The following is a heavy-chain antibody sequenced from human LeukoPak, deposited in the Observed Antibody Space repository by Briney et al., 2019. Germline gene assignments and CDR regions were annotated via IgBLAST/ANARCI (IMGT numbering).Heavy chain of an antibody. J-gene: IGHJ1*01. V-gene: IGHV3-7*01. CDR2: IKQDGSEK. CDR3: ATYNSVNAREFQY. CDR1: GFTVSSNY. Sequence: GGSLRLSCAASGFTVSSNYMSWVRQAPGKGLEWVANIKQDGSEKYYVDSVKGRFTISRDNAKNSLYLQMNSLGGDDTAIYYCATYNSVNAREFQYWGQGTLVTVPS. D-gene: IGHD5/OR15-5a*01.